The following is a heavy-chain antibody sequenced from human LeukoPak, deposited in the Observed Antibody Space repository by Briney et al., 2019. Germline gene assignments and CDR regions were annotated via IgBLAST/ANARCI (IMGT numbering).Heavy chain of an antibody. Sequence: SETLSLTCAVYGGSFSGYYWSWIRQPPGKGLEWIGEINHSGSTNYNPSLKSRVTISVDTSKNQFSLKLSSVTAADTAVYYCARGGYDILTGYYKNWFDPWGQGTLVTVSS. J-gene: IGHJ5*02. V-gene: IGHV4-34*01. D-gene: IGHD3-9*01. CDR3: ARGGYDILTGYYKNWFDP. CDR1: GGSFSGYY. CDR2: INHSGST.